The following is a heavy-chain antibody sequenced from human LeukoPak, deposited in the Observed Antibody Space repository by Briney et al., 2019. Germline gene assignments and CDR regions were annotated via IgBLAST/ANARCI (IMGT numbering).Heavy chain of an antibody. V-gene: IGHV1-69*13. CDR2: IIPIFGTA. CDR1: GGTLSSYA. J-gene: IGHJ5*02. D-gene: IGHD2-2*01. Sequence: ASVKVSCKASGGTLSSYAISWVRQAPGQGLEWMGGIIPIFGTANYAQKFQGRVTITADESTSTAYMELSSLRSEDTAVYYCAREREVVPAAKVWFDPWGQGTLVTVSS. CDR3: AREREVVPAAKVWFDP.